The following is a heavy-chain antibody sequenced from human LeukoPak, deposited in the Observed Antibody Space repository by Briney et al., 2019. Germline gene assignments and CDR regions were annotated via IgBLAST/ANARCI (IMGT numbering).Heavy chain of an antibody. Sequence: GGSLRLSCAASGFTFSSYWMHWVRQAPGKGLVWLSRINTDGTSTTYADSVKGRFTISRDNAKNTLYLQLSSLRAEDTAVYYCARDTTGYFDYWGQGTLVTVSS. CDR2: INTDGTST. V-gene: IGHV3-74*01. CDR1: GFTFSSYW. CDR3: ARDTTGYFDY. J-gene: IGHJ4*02. D-gene: IGHD1-1*01.